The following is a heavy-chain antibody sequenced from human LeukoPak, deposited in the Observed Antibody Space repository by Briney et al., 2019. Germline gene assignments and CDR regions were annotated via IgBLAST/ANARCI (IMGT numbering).Heavy chain of an antibody. V-gene: IGHV1-69*13. CDR3: ASGDYSYNWFDP. CDR1: GYTFTSYD. J-gene: IGHJ5*02. CDR2: IIPIFGTA. Sequence: SVKVSCKASGYTFTSYDINWVRQATGQGLEWMGGIIPIFGTANYAQKFQGRVTITADESTSTAYMELSSLRSEDTAVYYCASGDYSYNWFDPWGQGTLVTVSS. D-gene: IGHD4-17*01.